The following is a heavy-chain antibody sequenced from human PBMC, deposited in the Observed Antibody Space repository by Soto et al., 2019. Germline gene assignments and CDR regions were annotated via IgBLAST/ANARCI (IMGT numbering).Heavy chain of an antibody. CDR2: ISGSGDGT. CDR3: TKSRRSVLMVYGFGGMDV. V-gene: IGHV3-23*01. D-gene: IGHD2-8*01. J-gene: IGHJ6*02. CDR1: GFSVSDYA. Sequence: GGSLRLSCAASGFSVSDYAMSWVRQAPGKGLEWVSSISGSGDGTYFGDSVKGRFTLSRDTSQKTLYLQMNNMRGEATAVYFCTKSRRSVLMVYGFGGMDVWGRGTTVPVSS.